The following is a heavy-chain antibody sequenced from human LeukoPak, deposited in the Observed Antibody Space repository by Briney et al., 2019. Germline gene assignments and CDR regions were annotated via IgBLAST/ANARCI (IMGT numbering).Heavy chain of an antibody. CDR2: ISVYNGNT. J-gene: IGHJ3*01. D-gene: IGHD2-15*01. CDR3: ASPYGSGGTCYAHDAFDR. Sequence: ASVKVSCKASGYTFTSYGISWVRQAPEQGLEWMGWISVYNGNTNYAQKLQGRVTMTTDTSTSTAYMELRSLRSDDTAVYYCASPYGSGGTCYAHDAFDRWGQGTMVSVSS. CDR1: GYTFTSYG. V-gene: IGHV1-18*01.